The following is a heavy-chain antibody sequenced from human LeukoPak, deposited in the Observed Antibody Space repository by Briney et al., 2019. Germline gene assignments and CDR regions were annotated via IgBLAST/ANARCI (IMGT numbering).Heavy chain of an antibody. V-gene: IGHV3-23*01. CDR2: ISGSGEST. CDR3: AKYYGDDPDYYYYMDV. J-gene: IGHJ6*03. CDR1: GFTFSSYA. Sequence: PGGSLRLSCAASGFTFSSYAMSWVRQAPGKGLEWVSAISGSGESTYYTDSVKGRFTISRDNSKNTLYLQMNSLRAEDTAVYYCAKYYGDDPDYYYYMDVWGKGTTVTISS. D-gene: IGHD4-17*01.